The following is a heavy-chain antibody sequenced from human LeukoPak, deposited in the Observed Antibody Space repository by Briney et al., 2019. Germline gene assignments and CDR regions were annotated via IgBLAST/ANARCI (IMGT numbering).Heavy chain of an antibody. D-gene: IGHD2-15*01. V-gene: IGHV3-30-3*01. CDR2: ISYDESNK. CDR3: ARDLERDTDIAVLIAAPGY. Sequence: GGSLTLSCAASGFTFSSYAMHWVRQAPGKGLEWVAVISYDESNKWYADSVQGRFTISRDNSKNALFLQMNSLRPEDTAVYSCARDLERDTDIAVLIAAPGYWGQGTLVTVSS. J-gene: IGHJ4*02. CDR1: GFTFSSYA.